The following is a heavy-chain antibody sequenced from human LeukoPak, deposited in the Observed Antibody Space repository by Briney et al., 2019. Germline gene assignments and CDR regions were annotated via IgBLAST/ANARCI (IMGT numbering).Heavy chain of an antibody. CDR3: ARVVEGYYYYMDV. D-gene: IGHD3-22*01. Sequence: SETLSLTCTVSGGSINSSIYYSGWIRQPPGEGLEWIGSMYYSGNTYYKPSLRSRVTISVDTSKNLFSLKLRSVTAADTAVYYCARVVEGYYYYMDVWGKGTTVTVSS. V-gene: IGHV4-39*02. CDR1: GGSINSSIYY. J-gene: IGHJ6*03. CDR2: MYYSGNT.